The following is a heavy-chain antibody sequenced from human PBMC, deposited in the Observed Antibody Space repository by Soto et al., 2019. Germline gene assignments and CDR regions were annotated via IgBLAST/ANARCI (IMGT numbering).Heavy chain of an antibody. CDR3: ARANDYDPPGFDP. CDR2: IYYSGST. J-gene: IGHJ5*02. V-gene: IGHV4-30-4*01. CDR1: GGSISSGDYY. Sequence: QVQLQESGPGLVKPSQTLSLTCTVSGGSISSGDYYWSWIRQPPGKGLEWIGYIYYSGSTYYNPSLTSRVTISVGTSKNQFSLKLSSVTAADTAVYYCARANDYDPPGFDPWGQGPLVTVSS. D-gene: IGHD5-12*01.